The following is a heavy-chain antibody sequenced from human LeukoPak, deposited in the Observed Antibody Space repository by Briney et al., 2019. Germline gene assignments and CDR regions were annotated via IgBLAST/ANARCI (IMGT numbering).Heavy chain of an antibody. J-gene: IGHJ4*02. D-gene: IGHD4-23*01. Sequence: PSETLSLTCTVSGGSISSNSYYWGWIRQPPGKGLKWIGSIYYSGSTYYNPSLKTRVTVSVDTSKNQFSLKLSSVTAADTAVYYCARQVKGTTTVVTFYYFDYWGQGTLVTVSS. CDR1: GGSISSNSYY. CDR3: ARQVKGTTTVVTFYYFDY. CDR2: IYYSGST. V-gene: IGHV4-39*01.